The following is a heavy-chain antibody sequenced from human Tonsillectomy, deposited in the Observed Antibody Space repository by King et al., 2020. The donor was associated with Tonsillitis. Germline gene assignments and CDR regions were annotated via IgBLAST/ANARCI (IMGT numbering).Heavy chain of an antibody. V-gene: IGHV3-23*04. Sequence: QLVQSGGGLVQPGGSLRLSCAASGFTFRSYAMSWVRQAPGKGLEWVSGITDSGNNTYSADSVKGRYTISRDNSKNTLYLQMNSLRAEDTAVYYCAKDQLELEYFDYWGQGALVTISS. D-gene: IGHD1-7*01. CDR2: ITDSGNNT. CDR1: GFTFRSYA. J-gene: IGHJ4*02. CDR3: AKDQLELEYFDY.